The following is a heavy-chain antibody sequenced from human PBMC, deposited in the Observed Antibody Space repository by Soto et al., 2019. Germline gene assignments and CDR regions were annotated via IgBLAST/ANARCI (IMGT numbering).Heavy chain of an antibody. J-gene: IGHJ4*02. CDR2: IIPIFGTA. V-gene: IGHV1-69*01. Sequence: QVQLVQSGAEVKKPGSSVKVSCKASGGTFSSYAISWVRQAPGQGLEWMGGIIPIFGTANYAQKFQGRVTITADESTSTAYMELSSLRSEGTAVYYCASRRGAIAARPARGYYFDYWGQGTLVTVSS. CDR3: ASRRGAIAARPARGYYFDY. CDR1: GGTFSSYA. D-gene: IGHD6-6*01.